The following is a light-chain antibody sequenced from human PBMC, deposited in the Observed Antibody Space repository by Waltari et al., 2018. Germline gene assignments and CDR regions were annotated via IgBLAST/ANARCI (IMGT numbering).Light chain of an antibody. Sequence: VLTQAISLLPPPGASAIITCTLRTGFNVGSFRLLWSQQKPGSPPRYLLRYHTDSDKHQGSGVPSRFSGSKDASANAGILVISGLQSDDEADYYCVIWHNNSWVFGGGTRLTVL. J-gene: IGLJ3*02. CDR2: YHTDSDK. CDR3: VIWHNNSWV. V-gene: IGLV5-45*01. CDR1: TGFNVGSFR.